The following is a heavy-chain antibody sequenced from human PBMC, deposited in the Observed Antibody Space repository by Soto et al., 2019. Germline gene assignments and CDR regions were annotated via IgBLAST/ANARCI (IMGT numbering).Heavy chain of an antibody. CDR2: IAYDGNEK. Sequence: QVQLVESGGGVVQPGTSLRLSCAASGFTFKTHAMHWVRQAPGKGLEWMAVIAYDGNEKFYADSVKGRFTISRDNSKNALYLQINSQRNDDTAVYYCGKDVGDYVPYYYGVDVWGQGTTVTVSS. D-gene: IGHD3-10*02. CDR3: GKDVGDYVPYYYGVDV. CDR1: GFTFKTHA. V-gene: IGHV3-30*18. J-gene: IGHJ6*02.